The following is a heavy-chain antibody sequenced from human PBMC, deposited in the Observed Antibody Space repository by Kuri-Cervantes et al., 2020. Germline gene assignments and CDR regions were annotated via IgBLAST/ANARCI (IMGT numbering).Heavy chain of an antibody. CDR1: GGSFSGYY. D-gene: IGHD2-15*01. CDR3: ARGHCSGGSCYDY. J-gene: IGHJ4*02. V-gene: IGHV4-34*01. CDR2: INHSGST. Sequence: GSLRLSCAVYGGSFSGYYWSWIRQPPGKGLEWIGEINHSGSTNYNPPLKSRVTISVDTSKNQFSLKLSSVTAADTAVYYCARGHCSGGSCYDYWGQGTLVTVSS.